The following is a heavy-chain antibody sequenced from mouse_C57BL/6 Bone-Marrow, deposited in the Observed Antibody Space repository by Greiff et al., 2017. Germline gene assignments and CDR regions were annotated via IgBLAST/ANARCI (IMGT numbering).Heavy chain of an antibody. CDR2: ISSGSSTI. Sequence: EVMLVESGGGLVKPGGSLKLSCAASGFTFSDYGMHWVRQAPEKGLEWVAYISSGSSTIYYAVTVKGRFTISRDNAKNTLFLHMTSLRSEAVALDYCAREYYNYEGAWFADWGQGTLVTVSA. CDR1: GFTFSDYG. CDR3: AREYYNYEGAWFAD. D-gene: IGHD2-12*01. V-gene: IGHV5-17*01. J-gene: IGHJ3*01.